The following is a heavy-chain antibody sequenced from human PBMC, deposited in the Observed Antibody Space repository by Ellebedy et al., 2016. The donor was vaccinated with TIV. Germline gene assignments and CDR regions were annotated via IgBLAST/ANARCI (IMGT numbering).Heavy chain of an antibody. J-gene: IGHJ4*02. D-gene: IGHD5-18*01. CDR2: ISRSSSYI. CDR3: ARDRPYSPKNPYYFDY. CDR1: GFTFSSYN. V-gene: IGHV3-21*01. Sequence: GGSLRLXCAASGFTFSSYNMNWVRQAPGKGLEWVSSISRSSSYIYYADSVKGRFTTSRDNAKNSLYLQMNSLRAEDTAVYYCARDRPYSPKNPYYFDYWGQGTLVTVSS.